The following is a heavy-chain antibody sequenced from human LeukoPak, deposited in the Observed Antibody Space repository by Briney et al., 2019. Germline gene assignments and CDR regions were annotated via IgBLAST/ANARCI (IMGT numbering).Heavy chain of an antibody. J-gene: IGHJ4*02. CDR3: ARGLAVAGSRFDY. Sequence: GASVKVSCKASGYTFTGYYMHWARQAPGQGLEWMGWINPNSGGTNYAQKFQGWVTMTRDTSISTAYMELSRLRSDDTAVYYCARGLAVAGSRFDYWGQGTLVTVSS. CDR2: INPNSGGT. CDR1: GYTFTGYY. V-gene: IGHV1-2*04. D-gene: IGHD6-19*01.